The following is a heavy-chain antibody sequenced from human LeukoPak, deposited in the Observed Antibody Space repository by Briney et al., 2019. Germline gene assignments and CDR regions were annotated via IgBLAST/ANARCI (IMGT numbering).Heavy chain of an antibody. J-gene: IGHJ5*02. CDR2: INPNSGGT. Sequence: ASMKVSCKASGYTFTGHYMHWVRQAPGQGLEWMGWINPNSGGTNYAQKFQGRVTMTRDTSISTAYMELSRLRSDDTAVYYCARDEFVGFDPWGQGTLVTVSS. D-gene: IGHD3-16*02. CDR3: ARDEFVGFDP. V-gene: IGHV1-2*02. CDR1: GYTFTGHY.